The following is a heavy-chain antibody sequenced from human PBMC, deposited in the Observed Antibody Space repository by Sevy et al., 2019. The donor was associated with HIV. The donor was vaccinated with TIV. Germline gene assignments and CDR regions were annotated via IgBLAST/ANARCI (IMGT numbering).Heavy chain of an antibody. J-gene: IGHJ4*02. Sequence: SETLYLTCTVSGGSISSSSYYWGWIRQPPGKGLEWIGSIYYSGSTYYNPSLKSRVTISVDTSKNQFSLKLSSVTAADTAVYYCARHVKYSGYAFFDYWGQGTLVTVSS. D-gene: IGHD5-12*01. CDR2: IYYSGST. CDR1: GGSISSSSYY. V-gene: IGHV4-39*01. CDR3: ARHVKYSGYAFFDY.